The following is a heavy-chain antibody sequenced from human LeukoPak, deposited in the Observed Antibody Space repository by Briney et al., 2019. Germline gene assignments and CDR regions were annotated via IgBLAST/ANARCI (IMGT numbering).Heavy chain of an antibody. V-gene: IGHV3-30*02. Sequence: GGSLRLSCAASGFPFSAYGMHWVRQAPGEGLEWVARLLEEGRKDCANSVKGRFTVSRDNSKDTLYLQMDSLRAEDTAVYYCARDLSAAYDFWGQGVLVTVSS. J-gene: IGHJ4*02. D-gene: IGHD2-21*01. CDR3: ARDLSAAYDF. CDR1: GFPFSAYG. CDR2: LLEEGRK.